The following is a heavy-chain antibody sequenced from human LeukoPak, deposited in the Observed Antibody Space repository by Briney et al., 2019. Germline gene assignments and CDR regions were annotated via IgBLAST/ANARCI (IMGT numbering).Heavy chain of an antibody. CDR1: GFTFSSSA. D-gene: IGHD2-15*01. V-gene: IGHV3-23*01. CDR3: AKQLGYCSDGSCYFPY. Sequence: GGPLRLSCAASGFTFSSSAMSWVRQAPGKGLEWVSAISNNGGYTYYADSVQGRFTISRDNSKSTLCLQMNSLKAEDTAVYYCAKQLGYCSDGSCYFPYWGQGTLVTVSS. CDR2: ISNNGGYT. J-gene: IGHJ4*02.